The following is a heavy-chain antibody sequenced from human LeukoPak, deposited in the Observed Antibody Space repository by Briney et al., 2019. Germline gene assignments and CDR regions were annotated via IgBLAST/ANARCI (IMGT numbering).Heavy chain of an antibody. V-gene: IGHV1-69*04. D-gene: IGHD6-19*01. CDR1: GGTFSSYA. CDR2: IIPILGIA. CDR3: ARDLKSYSSGWYNHSEDWYFDL. J-gene: IGHJ2*01. Sequence: GASVKVSCKASGGTFSSYAISWVRQAPGQGLEWMGRIIPILGIANYAQKFQGRVTITADKSTSTAYMELSSLRSEDTAVYYCARDLKSYSSGWYNHSEDWYFDLWGRGTLVTVSS.